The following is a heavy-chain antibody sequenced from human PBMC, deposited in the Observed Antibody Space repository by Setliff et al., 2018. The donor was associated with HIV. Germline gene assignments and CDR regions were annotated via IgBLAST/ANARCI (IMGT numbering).Heavy chain of an antibody. CDR3: ARDMTYFYDTSGSLGWFDP. V-gene: IGHV4-39*07. CDR2: MHYSGTT. Sequence: PSETLSLTCTVSGGSISSSSYFWGWIRQPPGKGLEWIGSMHYSGTTYYNLSLKSRVTISVDTSKNQFSLKLRSVTAADTAVYYCARDMTYFYDTSGSLGWFDPWGQGTLVTVSS. CDR1: GGSISSSSYF. D-gene: IGHD3-22*01. J-gene: IGHJ5*02.